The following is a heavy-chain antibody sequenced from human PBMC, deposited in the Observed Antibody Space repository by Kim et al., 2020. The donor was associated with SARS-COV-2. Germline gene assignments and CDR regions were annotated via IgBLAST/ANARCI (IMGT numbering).Heavy chain of an antibody. CDR3: ARDRGVTRGVDYYFGMDV. J-gene: IGHJ6*02. V-gene: IGHV4-59*01. Sequence: RVSISVDTSKNQFSLKLSSVTAADTAVYYCARDRGVTRGVDYYFGMDVWGQGTTVTVSS. D-gene: IGHD2-21*02.